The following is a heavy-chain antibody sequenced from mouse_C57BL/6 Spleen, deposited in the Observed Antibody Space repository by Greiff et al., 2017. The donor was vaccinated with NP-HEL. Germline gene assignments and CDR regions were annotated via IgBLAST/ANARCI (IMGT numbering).Heavy chain of an antibody. V-gene: IGHV14-1*01. Sequence: EVQLQQSGAELVRPGASVKLSCTASGFNIKDYYMHWVKQRPEQGLEWIGRIDPEDGDTEYAPKFQGKATMTADTSSNTAYLQLCSLTSEDTAVYYCTKGTVVATYYFDYWGQGTTLTVSS. J-gene: IGHJ2*01. D-gene: IGHD1-1*01. CDR3: TKGTVVATYYFDY. CDR2: IDPEDGDT. CDR1: GFNIKDYY.